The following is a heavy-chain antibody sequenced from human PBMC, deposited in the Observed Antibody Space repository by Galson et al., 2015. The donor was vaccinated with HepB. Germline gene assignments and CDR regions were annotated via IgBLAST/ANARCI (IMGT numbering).Heavy chain of an antibody. D-gene: IGHD4-11*01. CDR3: ARDTEGPNYSTRSDS. V-gene: IGHV7-4-1*02. J-gene: IGHJ4*02. CDR2: INTYTGNP. Sequence: SVKVSCKASGYTITNYAIIWVRQAPGQGLEWMGWINTYTGNPTYAQGFTGRFVFSLDTSVSTAYLQISSLKAEDTAVYFCARDTEGPNYSTRSDSWGQGTLVTVSS. CDR1: GYTITNYA.